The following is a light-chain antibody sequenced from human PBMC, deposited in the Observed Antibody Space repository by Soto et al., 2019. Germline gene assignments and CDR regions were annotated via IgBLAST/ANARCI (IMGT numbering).Light chain of an antibody. J-gene: IGKJ2*01. CDR1: QSISNY. CDR2: AAS. V-gene: IGKV1-39*01. CDR3: QQSDSTPYT. Sequence: DIQMTQSPSSLSASVGDRVSITCRASQSISNYLNWYQQKPGKAPKLLIYAASTLQSGVPSRFSGGGSGTDFTLTISSLQPEDFATYYCQQSDSTPYTFGQGTKPEIK.